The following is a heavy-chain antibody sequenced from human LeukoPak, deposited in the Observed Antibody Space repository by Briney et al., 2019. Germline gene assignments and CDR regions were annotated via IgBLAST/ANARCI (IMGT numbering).Heavy chain of an antibody. Sequence: GGSLRLSCAASGFTVSSNFMSWVRQAPGKGLEWVSVIYSSGTTYYTESVKGRFTISRDNSKNTVYLQMNSLRAEDTAVYYCARHYYDSSGYYYILDYWGQGTLVTVSS. CDR2: IYSSGTT. V-gene: IGHV3-53*01. D-gene: IGHD3-22*01. J-gene: IGHJ4*02. CDR1: GFTVSSNF. CDR3: ARHYYDSSGYYYILDY.